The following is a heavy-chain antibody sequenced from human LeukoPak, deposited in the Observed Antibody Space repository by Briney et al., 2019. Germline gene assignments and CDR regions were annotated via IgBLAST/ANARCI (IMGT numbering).Heavy chain of an antibody. V-gene: IGHV3-23*01. CDR2: SGDSDGST. D-gene: IGHD2-15*01. Sequence: GGSLRLSCAASGFTFSGSGMSWVRQAPGKGLEWISSSGDSDGSTYYADSLKGRFTISRDNSKNTLYLQMNSLRAEDTAVYYCAKGGCRGTCNPLAYWGQGALVAVSP. CDR1: GFTFSGSG. CDR3: AKGGCRGTCNPLAY. J-gene: IGHJ4*02.